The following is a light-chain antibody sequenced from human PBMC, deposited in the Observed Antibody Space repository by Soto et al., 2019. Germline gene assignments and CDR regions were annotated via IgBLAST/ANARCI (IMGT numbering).Light chain of an antibody. J-gene: IGKJ5*01. CDR1: QSVTSSD. CDR3: QQYGSPLFT. Sequence: ETVLTQSPGTLSLSPGERATLSCRASQSVTSSDLAWYQQKPGQAPRLLIYGSSIRATGIPDRFSGSGSETDFILSISRLEPEDFAVYYCQQYGSPLFTFGQGTRLEIK. CDR2: GSS. V-gene: IGKV3-20*01.